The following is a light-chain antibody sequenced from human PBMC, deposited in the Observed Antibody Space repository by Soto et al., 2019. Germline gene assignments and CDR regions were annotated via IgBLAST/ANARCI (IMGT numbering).Light chain of an antibody. CDR1: QIIDNW. V-gene: IGKV1-5*03. J-gene: IGKJ1*01. Sequence: DIQMTQSPSTLSASVGDRVTITCRVSQIIDNWLAWYQQKPGKVPNLLIYKASTLQSGVPSRFRGSGSETEFTLTISTLQPDDFATYYCQQYKNYRTFGPGTKVDIK. CDR3: QQYKNYRT. CDR2: KAS.